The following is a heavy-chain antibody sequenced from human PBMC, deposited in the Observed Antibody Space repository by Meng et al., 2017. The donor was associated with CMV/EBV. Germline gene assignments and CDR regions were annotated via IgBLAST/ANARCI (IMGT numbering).Heavy chain of an antibody. J-gene: IGHJ4*02. D-gene: IGHD1-1*01. V-gene: IGHV4-30-4*08. CDR2: IYYSGST. CDR1: GGSISSGDYY. Sequence: LRELGPGRVKLSHTPSLPCTVSGGSISSGDYYWSWIRQPPGKGLEWMGYIYYSGSTYYNPSLKSRVTISVDTSKNQFSLKLSSVTAADTAVYYCAREGDNPFDYWGQGTLVTVSS. CDR3: AREGDNPFDY.